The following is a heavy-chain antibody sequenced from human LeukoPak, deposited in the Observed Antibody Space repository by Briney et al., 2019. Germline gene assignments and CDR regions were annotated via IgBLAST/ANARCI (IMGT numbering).Heavy chain of an antibody. D-gene: IGHD1-26*01. CDR2: IIPIFGTA. Sequence: SVKVSCKASGGTFSSYAISWVRQALGQGLEWMGRIIPIFGTANYAQKFQGRVTITTDEPTSTAYMELSSLRSEDTAVYYCARPDPRTLSGSYPYEAGAFDIWGQGTMVTVSS. V-gene: IGHV1-69*05. CDR1: GGTFSSYA. J-gene: IGHJ3*02. CDR3: ARPDPRTLSGSYPYEAGAFDI.